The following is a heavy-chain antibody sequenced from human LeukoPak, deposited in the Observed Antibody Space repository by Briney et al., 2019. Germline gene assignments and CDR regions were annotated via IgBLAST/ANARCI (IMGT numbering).Heavy chain of an antibody. V-gene: IGHV4-59*01. J-gene: IGHJ5*02. Sequence: SETLSLTCTVSGGSISSYYWSWVRQPPGKGLEWIGYIYYSGSTNYNPSLKSRVTISVDTSKNQFSLKLSSVTAADTAVYYCASTYYDFWSGYHGVNWFDPWGQGTLVTVSS. CDR1: GGSISSYY. D-gene: IGHD3-3*01. CDR2: IYYSGST. CDR3: ASTYYDFWSGYHGVNWFDP.